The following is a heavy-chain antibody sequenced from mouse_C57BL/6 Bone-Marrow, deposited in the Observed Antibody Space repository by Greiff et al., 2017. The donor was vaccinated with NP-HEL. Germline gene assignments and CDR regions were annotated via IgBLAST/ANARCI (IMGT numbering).Heavy chain of an antibody. V-gene: IGHV5-4*03. CDR2: ISDGGSYT. CDR3: ARGILTGPAWFAY. Sequence: EVKLVESGGGLVKPGGSLKLSCAASGFTFSSYAMSWVRQTPEKRLEWVATISDGGSYTYYPDNVKGQFTISRDNAKNNLYLQMSHLKSEDTAMYYCARGILTGPAWFAYWGQGTLVTVSA. CDR1: GFTFSSYA. D-gene: IGHD4-1*01. J-gene: IGHJ3*01.